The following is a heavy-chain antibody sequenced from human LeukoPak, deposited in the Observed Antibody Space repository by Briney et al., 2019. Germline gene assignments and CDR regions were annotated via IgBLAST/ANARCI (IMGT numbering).Heavy chain of an antibody. Sequence: PGGSLRLSCAASGFTFDDYGMSWVRQAPGKGLEWVSGINWNGGSTGYADSVKGRFTISRDNAKNSLYLQMNSLRAEDTAVYYCARDENESLTGTRVPGYWGQGTLVTVSS. CDR2: INWNGGST. D-gene: IGHD1-7*01. J-gene: IGHJ4*02. CDR3: ARDENESLTGTRVPGY. CDR1: GFTFDDYG. V-gene: IGHV3-20*04.